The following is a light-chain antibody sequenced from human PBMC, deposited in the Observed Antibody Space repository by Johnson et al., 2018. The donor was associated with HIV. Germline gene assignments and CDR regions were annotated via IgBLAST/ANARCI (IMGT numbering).Light chain of an antibody. CDR3: GTWDSSLSVYV. Sequence: QSVLTQPPSVSAAPGQKVTISCSGSSSNIGNNYVSWYQQFPGTAPKLLIYDNNKRPSGIPDRFSGSTSGTSATLGITGLQTGDEADYYCGTWDSSLSVYVFGTGTKVTVL. J-gene: IGLJ1*01. CDR1: SSNIGNNY. V-gene: IGLV1-51*01. CDR2: DNN.